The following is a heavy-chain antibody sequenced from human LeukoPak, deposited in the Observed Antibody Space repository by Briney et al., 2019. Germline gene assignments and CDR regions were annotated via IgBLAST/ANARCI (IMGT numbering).Heavy chain of an antibody. J-gene: IGHJ4*02. CDR1: GFTFSSYA. Sequence: PGGSLRLSCAASGFTFSSYAMSWVRQAPGKGLEWVSAISGSGGSTYYADSVKGRFTISRDNSKNTLYLQMNSLRAEDTAVYYCARRVLLWFGEFLALDYWGQGTLVTVS. CDR3: ARRVLLWFGEFLALDY. D-gene: IGHD3-10*01. V-gene: IGHV3-23*01. CDR2: ISGSGGST.